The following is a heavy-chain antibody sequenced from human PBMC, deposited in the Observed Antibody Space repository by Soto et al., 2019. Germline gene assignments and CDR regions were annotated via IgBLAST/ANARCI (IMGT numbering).Heavy chain of an antibody. D-gene: IGHD3-16*01. Sequence: QVQLVESGGGVVQPGTSLRVSWVESGFPFGSYVNNWVRQAQGKGLEWVALTSYDGSDKYYDDSVRGRFTISRDNSRNTVDLQMDSLRLEDTALYYCARWGTTGGLDVWGQGTLVSVSS. CDR2: TSYDGSDK. CDR3: ARWGTTGGLDV. CDR1: GFPFGSYV. J-gene: IGHJ1*01. V-gene: IGHV3-30*04.